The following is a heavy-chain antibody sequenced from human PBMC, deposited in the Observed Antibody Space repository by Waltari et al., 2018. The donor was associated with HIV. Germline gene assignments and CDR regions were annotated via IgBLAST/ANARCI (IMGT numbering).Heavy chain of an antibody. CDR3: ARGPSRAVATKSFDY. CDR1: GFTVSSNY. D-gene: IGHD5-12*01. J-gene: IGHJ4*02. V-gene: IGHV3-66*02. Sequence: EVQLVESGGGLVQPGGSLRLSCAASGFTVSSNYMSWVRQAPGKGLEWVSVIYSGGSTYYADSVKGRFTISRDNSKNTLYLQMNSLRAEDTAVYYCARGPSRAVATKSFDYWGQGTLVTVS. CDR2: IYSGGST.